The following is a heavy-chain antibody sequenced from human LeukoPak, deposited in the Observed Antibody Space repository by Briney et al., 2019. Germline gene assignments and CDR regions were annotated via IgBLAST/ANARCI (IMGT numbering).Heavy chain of an antibody. J-gene: IGHJ6*02. D-gene: IGHD3-22*01. CDR3: ARYGYYPHYYYYGMDV. V-gene: IGHV3-7*01. Sequence: GGSLRLSCAASGFTFSSYWMSWVRQAPGKGLEWVANIKQDGSEKYYVDSVKGRFTISRDNAKSSLYLQMNSLRAEDTAVYYCARYGYYPHYYYYGMDVWGQGTTVTVSS. CDR2: IKQDGSEK. CDR1: GFTFSSYW.